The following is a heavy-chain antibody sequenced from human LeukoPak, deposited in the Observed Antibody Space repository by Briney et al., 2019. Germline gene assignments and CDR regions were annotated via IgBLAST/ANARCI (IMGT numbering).Heavy chain of an antibody. CDR3: ASSLTGYSSSWFLAY. Sequence: SETLSLTCTVSGGSISSGSYYWSWIRQPAGKGLDWIGRMYTSGSTNYNPSLKSRVTISGDTSKNQFSLRVPSVTAADTAFYFCASSLTGYSSSWFLAYWGPGTLVTVSS. CDR2: MYTSGST. V-gene: IGHV4-61*02. J-gene: IGHJ4*02. CDR1: GGSISSGSYY. D-gene: IGHD6-13*01.